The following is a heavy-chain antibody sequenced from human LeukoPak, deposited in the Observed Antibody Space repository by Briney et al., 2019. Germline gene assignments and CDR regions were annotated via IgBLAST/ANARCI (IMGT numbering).Heavy chain of an antibody. CDR1: GYSFTAFY. CDR3: ARDRPLDADDYYGFYYFDY. D-gene: IGHD3-10*01. J-gene: IGHJ4*02. V-gene: IGHV1-2*02. Sequence: GASVKVSCKTSGYSFTAFYIHWVRQAPGQGLEWMGWINPNSGGTNHAQKFQGRVTMTRDTSISTAYMELSGLRSDDTAVYYCARDRPLDADDYYGFYYFDYWGQGTLVTVSS. CDR2: INPNSGGT.